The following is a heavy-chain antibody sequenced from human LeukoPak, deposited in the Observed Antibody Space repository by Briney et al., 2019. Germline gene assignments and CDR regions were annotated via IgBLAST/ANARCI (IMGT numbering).Heavy chain of an antibody. V-gene: IGHV1-2*04. CDR2: VNPNSGGT. J-gene: IGHJ4*02. Sequence: GASVKVSCKASGYTFTGYHMHWVRQAPGQGLEWMGWVNPNSGGTNYAQKFQGWVTMTRDTSISTAYMELSRLRSDDTAVYYCARGDTAMVNDFDYWGQGTLVTVSS. CDR1: GYTFTGYH. CDR3: ARGDTAMVNDFDY. D-gene: IGHD5-18*01.